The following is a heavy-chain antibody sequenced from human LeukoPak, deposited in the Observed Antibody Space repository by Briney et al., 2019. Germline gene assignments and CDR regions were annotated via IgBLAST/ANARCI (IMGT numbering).Heavy chain of an antibody. V-gene: IGHV3-21*01. J-gene: IGHJ4*02. CDR3: ARDLGIAAAGTRAGEFDY. CDR1: GFTFSSYS. CDR2: ISSSSSYI. Sequence: GGSLRLSCAASGFTFSSYSMNWVRQAPGKGLEWVSSISSSSSYIYYADSVKGRFTISRDNAKNSLYLQMNSLRAEDTAVYYCARDLGIAAAGTRAGEFDYWGQGTLVTVSS. D-gene: IGHD6-13*01.